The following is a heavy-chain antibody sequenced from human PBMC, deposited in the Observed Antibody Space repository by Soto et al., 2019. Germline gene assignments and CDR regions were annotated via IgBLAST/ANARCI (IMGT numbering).Heavy chain of an antibody. CDR3: RRSSRYSTDV. J-gene: IGHJ6*02. Sequence: QLQLQESGPGLVKPSETLSLTCTVSGGSISSSSYWGWIRQPPGKGLEWIGSINSIGSTYYNPSLMSRVTISVDTSKNQFSLKLGSVTAADTAVYYCRRSSRYSTDVWGQGTTVTVSS. CDR2: INSIGST. D-gene: IGHD6-13*01. CDR1: GGSISSSSY. V-gene: IGHV4-39*01.